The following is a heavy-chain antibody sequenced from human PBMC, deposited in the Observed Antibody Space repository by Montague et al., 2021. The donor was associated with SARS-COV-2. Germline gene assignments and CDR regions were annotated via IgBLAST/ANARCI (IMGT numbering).Heavy chain of an antibody. J-gene: IGHJ3*01. CDR2: ISSSASII. V-gene: IGHV3-48*04. CDR3: AKDLVRRAARPDAFDD. D-gene: IGHD6-6*01. CDR1: GFTFSSYS. Sequence: SLRLSCAASGFTFSSYSVNWVRQAPGKGLEWVAYISSSASIIYYADSVKGRFTISRDNSKNSLYLQMNSLRVDDTAVYYCAKDLVRRAARPDAFDDWGQGTVVTVSS.